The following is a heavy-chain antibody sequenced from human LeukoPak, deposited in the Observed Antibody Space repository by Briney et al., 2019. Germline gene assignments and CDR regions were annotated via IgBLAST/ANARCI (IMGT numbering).Heavy chain of an antibody. CDR3: AKDRSSSTSCSNY. CDR2: ISGNGGST. D-gene: IGHD2-2*01. V-gene: IGHV3-23*01. CDR1: GFTFSNYS. Sequence: GGSLRLSCAASGFTFSNYSLTWVRQAPGKGLEWVSGISGNGGSTSYADSVKGRFTISRDNSKNTLYLQMNSLRAEDTAVYYCAKDRSSSTSCSNYWGQGTLVTV. J-gene: IGHJ4*02.